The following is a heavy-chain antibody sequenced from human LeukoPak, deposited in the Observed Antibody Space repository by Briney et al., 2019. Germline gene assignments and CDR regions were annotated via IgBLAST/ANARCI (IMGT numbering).Heavy chain of an antibody. V-gene: IGHV3-21*01. CDR3: ARPYGSGSPYEWYYGMDV. Sequence: GGSLRLSCAASGFTFSSYSMNWVRQAPGKGLEWASSISSSSSYIYYADSVKGRFTISRDNAKNSLYLQMNSLRAEDTAVYYCARPYGSGSPYEWYYGMDVWGQGTTVTVSS. D-gene: IGHD3-10*01. CDR1: GFTFSSYS. CDR2: ISSSSSYI. J-gene: IGHJ6*02.